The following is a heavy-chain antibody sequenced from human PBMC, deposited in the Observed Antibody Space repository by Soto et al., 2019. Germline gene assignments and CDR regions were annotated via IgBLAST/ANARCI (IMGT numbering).Heavy chain of an antibody. V-gene: IGHV3-30-3*01. CDR3: AVLRLSNWPGIAMDA. Sequence: QVHLVESGGGVVRPGKSLTLSCTGSGFTFMTFAMHWVRQAPGKGLEWVALISHDGTKKYSSDSVKGRFTVSRDNSNNTLYLQMNSLRIEDSALYYGAVLRLSNWPGIAMDAWGQGTTVTVSS. D-gene: IGHD6-13*01. CDR2: ISHDGTKK. CDR1: GFTFMTFA. J-gene: IGHJ6*02.